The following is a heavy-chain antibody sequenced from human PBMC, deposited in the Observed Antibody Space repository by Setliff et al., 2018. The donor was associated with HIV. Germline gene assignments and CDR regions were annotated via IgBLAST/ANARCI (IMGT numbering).Heavy chain of an antibody. CDR2: INPHGGST. V-gene: IGHV1-46*01. CDR1: GYTFSSYS. D-gene: IGHD2-2*01. CDR3: ARDPGGLYCRSTTCQGGCFDP. Sequence: ASVKVSCKASGYTFSSYSLHWVRQAPGQGLEWMGVINPHGGSTNYAQKFQGRVTMTRDTSTSTVYMELSSLRSDDTAVYYCARDPGGLYCRSTTCQGGCFDPWGQGTLVTVS. J-gene: IGHJ5*02.